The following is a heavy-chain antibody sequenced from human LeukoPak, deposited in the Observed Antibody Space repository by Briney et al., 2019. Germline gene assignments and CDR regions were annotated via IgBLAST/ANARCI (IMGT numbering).Heavy chain of an antibody. CDR3: ARPGTSNGWYKDAFDI. CDR1: GYSFNIYW. CDR2: IYPSDSDT. D-gene: IGHD6-19*01. Sequence: GESLKISCKGSGYSFNIYWIAWVRQMPGKGLEWMGIIYPSDSDTRYSPSFQGQVTISVDKSINTAYLQWSSLKASDTAMYYCARPGTSNGWYKDAFDIWGQGTMVTVSS. J-gene: IGHJ3*02. V-gene: IGHV5-51*01.